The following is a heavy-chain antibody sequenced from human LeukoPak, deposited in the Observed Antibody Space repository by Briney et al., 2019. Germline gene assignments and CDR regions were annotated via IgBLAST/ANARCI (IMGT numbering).Heavy chain of an antibody. CDR1: GFPFSAYW. D-gene: IGHD2-2*01. CDR3: ARETIAVVPAALY. V-gene: IGHV3-74*01. J-gene: IGHJ4*02. Sequence: GGSLRLSCAASGFPFSAYWMHWVRQVPGKGLVWVSRINSDVTTTNYADSVKGRFTISRDNAKNTLYLQMNSLRAEDTAVYYCARETIAVVPAALYWGQGTLVTVSS. CDR2: INSDVTTT.